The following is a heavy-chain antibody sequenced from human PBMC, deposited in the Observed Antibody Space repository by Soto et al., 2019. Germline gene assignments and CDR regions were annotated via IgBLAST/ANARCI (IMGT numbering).Heavy chain of an antibody. D-gene: IGHD4-17*01. CDR2: INHSGST. CDR1: GGSFSGYY. V-gene: IGHV4-34*01. J-gene: IGHJ3*02. CDR3: ARTRHYGPAFDI. Sequence: QVQLQQWGAGLLKPSETLSLTCAVYGGSFSGYYWSWIRQPPGKGLEWIGEINHSGSTNYNPSLKSRVTISVDTSKNQFALKLSSVTAADTAVYYCARTRHYGPAFDIWGQGTMVTVSS.